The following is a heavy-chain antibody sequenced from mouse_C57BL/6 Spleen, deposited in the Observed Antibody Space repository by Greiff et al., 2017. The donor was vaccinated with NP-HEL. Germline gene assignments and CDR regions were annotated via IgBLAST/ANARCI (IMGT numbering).Heavy chain of an antibody. CDR3: ARKGGTTVVFDY. V-gene: IGHV1-82*01. D-gene: IGHD1-1*01. Sequence: VQLQQSGPELVKPGASVKISCKASGYAFSSSWMNWVKQRPGKGLEWIGRIYPGDGDTNYNGKFKGKATLTADKSSSTAYMQLSSLTSEDSAVYFCARKGGTTVVFDYWGQGTTLTVSS. J-gene: IGHJ2*01. CDR2: IYPGDGDT. CDR1: GYAFSSSW.